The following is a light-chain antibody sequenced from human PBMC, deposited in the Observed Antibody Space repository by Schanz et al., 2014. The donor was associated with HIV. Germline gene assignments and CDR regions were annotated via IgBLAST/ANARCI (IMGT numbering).Light chain of an antibody. CDR2: EGS. CDR3: CSYAGSSTLGV. J-gene: IGLJ1*01. CDR1: ISDVGSYNL. V-gene: IGLV2-23*01. Sequence: QSALTQSASVSGSPGQSITISCTGTISDVGSYNLVSWYQQHPGKAPKLMIYEGSKRPLGVSNRFSGSKSGNTASLTISGLQAEDEADYYCCSYAGSSTLGVFGTGTKLTVL.